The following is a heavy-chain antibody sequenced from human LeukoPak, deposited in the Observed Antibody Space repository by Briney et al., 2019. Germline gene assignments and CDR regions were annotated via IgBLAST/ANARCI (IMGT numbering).Heavy chain of an antibody. J-gene: IGHJ4*02. CDR1: GLTVRSNY. D-gene: IGHD3-10*01. CDR3: ATGRGSGSYRFDY. V-gene: IGHV3-53*01. CDR2: IYSGDST. Sequence: PGGSLRLSCAASGLTVRSNYMSWVRQAPGKGLEWVSVIYSGDSTYYADSVKGRFTISRGNSKNTLFLQMNSLRAEDTAVYYCATGRGSGSYRFDYWGQGTLVTVSS.